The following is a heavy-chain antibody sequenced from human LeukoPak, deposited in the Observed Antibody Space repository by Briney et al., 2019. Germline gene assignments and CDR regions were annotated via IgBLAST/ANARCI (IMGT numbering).Heavy chain of an antibody. CDR3: TKRVKYGGTWDHFAD. V-gene: IGHV3-23*01. D-gene: IGHD1-26*01. Sequence: GGSLRLSCAASGFTFDNYRMSWVRQAPGEGLEWVSTVNADGGNTYYADSVKGRFTISRDNSKSTLILQMNSLRVEDTALYYCTKRVKYGGTWDHFADWGQGTLVTVSS. CDR2: VNADGGNT. CDR1: GFTFDNYR. J-gene: IGHJ4*02.